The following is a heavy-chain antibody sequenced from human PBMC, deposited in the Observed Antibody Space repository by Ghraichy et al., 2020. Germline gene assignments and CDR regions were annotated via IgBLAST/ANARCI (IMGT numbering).Heavy chain of an antibody. CDR1: GFTFSSYA. D-gene: IGHD6-6*01. CDR3: ARALTPEYSSSSDYYYGMDV. V-gene: IGHV3-30*04. J-gene: IGHJ6*02. Sequence: GGSLRLSCAASGFTFSSYAMHWVRLASGKGLEWVAVISYDGSNKYYADSVKGRFTISRDNSKNTLYLQMNSLRAEDTAVYYCARALTPEYSSSSDYYYGMDVWGQGTTVTVSS. CDR2: ISYDGSNK.